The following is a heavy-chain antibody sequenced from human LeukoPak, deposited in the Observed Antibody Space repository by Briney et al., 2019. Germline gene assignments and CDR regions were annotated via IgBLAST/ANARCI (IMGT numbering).Heavy chain of an antibody. CDR2: IYYSGST. Sequence: PSETLSLTCTVSGGSISSYYWSWIRQPPGKGLEWIGYIYYSGSTNYNPSLKSRVTISVDTSKNQFSLKLSSVTAADTAVYYCAREVISDYGDPYYFDYWGQGTLVTVSS. CDR3: AREVISDYGDPYYFDY. V-gene: IGHV4-59*12. J-gene: IGHJ4*02. D-gene: IGHD4-17*01. CDR1: GGSISSYY.